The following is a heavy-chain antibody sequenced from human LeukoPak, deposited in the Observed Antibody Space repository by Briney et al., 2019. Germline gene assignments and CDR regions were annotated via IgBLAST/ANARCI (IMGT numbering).Heavy chain of an antibody. CDR3: ARDQGSIWFDY. D-gene: IGHD6-13*01. J-gene: IGHJ4*02. Sequence: PSETLSLTCTVSGGSISSYYWSWIRQPPGKGLEWIGYISYSGSTNYNPSLKSRVTISVDASKNQFSLRLTSVTAADTAVYYCARDQGSIWFDYWGQGTLVTVSS. V-gene: IGHV4-59*01. CDR2: ISYSGST. CDR1: GGSISSYY.